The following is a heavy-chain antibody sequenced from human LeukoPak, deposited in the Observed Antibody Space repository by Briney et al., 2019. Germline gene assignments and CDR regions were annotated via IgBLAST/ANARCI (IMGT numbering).Heavy chain of an antibody. Sequence: GGSLRLSCAASGFTFSGYTMNWVRQAPGKELEWVSSISSSSSYTYYADSVKGRFTISRDNAKNSLYLQINSLRAEDTAVYYCAKDEYGDYVRYWGQGTLVTVSS. J-gene: IGHJ4*02. CDR1: GFTFSGYT. CDR3: AKDEYGDYVRY. V-gene: IGHV3-21*01. D-gene: IGHD4-17*01. CDR2: ISSSSSYT.